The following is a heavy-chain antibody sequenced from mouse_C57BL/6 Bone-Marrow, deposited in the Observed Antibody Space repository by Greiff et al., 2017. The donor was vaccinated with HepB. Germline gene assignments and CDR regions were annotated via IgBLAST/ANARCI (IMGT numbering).Heavy chain of an antibody. CDR3: ARCDYETWFAY. CDR2: INPGSGGT. CDR1: GYAFTNYL. Sequence: VQLQQSGAELVRPGTSVKVSCKASGYAFTNYLIEWVKQRPGQGLEWIGVINPGSGGTNYNEKFKGKATLTADKSSSTAYMQLSSLTSEDSAVYFCARCDYETWFAYWGQGTLVTVSA. J-gene: IGHJ3*01. D-gene: IGHD2-4*01. V-gene: IGHV1-54*01.